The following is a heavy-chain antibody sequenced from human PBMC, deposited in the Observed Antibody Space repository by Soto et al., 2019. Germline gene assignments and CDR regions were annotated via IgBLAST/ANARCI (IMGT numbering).Heavy chain of an antibody. CDR2: INTNGGST. CDR3: AKDPRVGASADEYFQH. CDR1: GFTFSSYA. D-gene: IGHD1-26*01. J-gene: IGHJ1*01. Sequence: EVQLLESGGGLVQPGGSLRLSCAASGFTFSSYAMTWVRQAPGKGLEWVSSINTNGGSTFYADSVKGRFTISRDNSKNTLYLQMNSLRAEDTGIYYCAKDPRVGASADEYFQHWGQGTLVSVSS. V-gene: IGHV3-23*01.